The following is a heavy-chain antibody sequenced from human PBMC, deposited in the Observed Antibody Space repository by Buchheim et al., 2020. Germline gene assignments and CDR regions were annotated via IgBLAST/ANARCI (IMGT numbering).Heavy chain of an antibody. Sequence: QVQLVESGGGVVQPGRSLRLSCAASGFTFSSYGMHWVRQAPGKGLEWVAVISYDGSNKYYADSVQGRFTISRDNSKNTLYLQMNSLRAEDTAVYYCAKAERGGYVLSAYYFDYWGQGTL. CDR3: AKAERGGYVLSAYYFDY. V-gene: IGHV3-30*18. CDR1: GFTFSSYG. J-gene: IGHJ4*02. CDR2: ISYDGSNK. D-gene: IGHD5-12*01.